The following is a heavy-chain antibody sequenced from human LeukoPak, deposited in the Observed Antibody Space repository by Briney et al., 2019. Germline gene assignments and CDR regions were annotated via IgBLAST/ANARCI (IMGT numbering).Heavy chain of an antibody. Sequence: GGSLRLSCAVSGFTFSTYWMSWVRQAPGKGLEWVANIKQDGSEKYYVDSVKGRFTISRDNAKNSLYLQMNSQRAEDTAVYYCAELGITMIGGVWGKGTTVTVSS. CDR2: IKQDGSEK. CDR1: GFTFSTYW. V-gene: IGHV3-7*01. CDR3: AELGITMIGGV. D-gene: IGHD3-10*02. J-gene: IGHJ6*04.